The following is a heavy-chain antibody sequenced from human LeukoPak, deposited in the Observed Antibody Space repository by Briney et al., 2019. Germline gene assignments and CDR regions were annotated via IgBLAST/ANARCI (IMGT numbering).Heavy chain of an antibody. CDR2: ISYDGGSE. CDR1: GFTFSSYG. Sequence: GGSLRLSCAASGFTFSSYGMHWVRQAPGKGLEWVARISYDGGSEYYADSVKGRSTISRDNSKTTLYLQMNSLRPEDTAAYYCARASYYYDSSGYRWAYFDYWGQGTLVTVSS. CDR3: ARASYYYDSSGYRWAYFDY. J-gene: IGHJ4*02. D-gene: IGHD3-22*01. V-gene: IGHV3-30*03.